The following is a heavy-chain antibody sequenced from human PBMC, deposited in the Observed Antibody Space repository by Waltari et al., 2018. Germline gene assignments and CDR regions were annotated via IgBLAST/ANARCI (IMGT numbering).Heavy chain of an antibody. D-gene: IGHD1-26*01. CDR3: ARAWISLILGATSAFDI. J-gene: IGHJ3*02. Sequence: QVQLQQWGAGLLKPSETLSLTCALYGGSFSTCYWSWIRQPPGQGHEWIGEINTTGSTNYNPSRKSRVTISVDTSKNQLSRKLSSVTAADTAGYYCARAWISLILGATSAFDIWGQGTMVIVS. V-gene: IGHV4-34*01. CDR1: GGSFSTCY. CDR2: INTTGST.